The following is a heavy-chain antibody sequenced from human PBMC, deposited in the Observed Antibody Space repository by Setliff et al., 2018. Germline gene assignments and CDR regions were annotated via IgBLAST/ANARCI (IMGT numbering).Heavy chain of an antibody. J-gene: IGHJ3*02. CDR1: GDSVSTNGVA. V-gene: IGHV6-1*01. CDR3: ARGRMRGSCSGPSCTYDPFDI. Sequence: SQTLSLTCAISGDSVSTNGVAWNWIRQSPSRGLEWLGRTFHLSTWNHQYALSVKNRITINPDTSKNQFSLQLKYVIPDDTAVYYCARGRMRGSCSGPSCTYDPFDIWGQGTPVTVSS. CDR2: TFHLSTWNH. D-gene: IGHD2-2*01.